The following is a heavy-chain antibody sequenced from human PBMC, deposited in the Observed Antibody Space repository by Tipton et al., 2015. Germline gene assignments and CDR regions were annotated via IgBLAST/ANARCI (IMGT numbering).Heavy chain of an antibody. CDR1: GYSISSDYF. J-gene: IGHJ4*02. V-gene: IGHV4-38-2*01. D-gene: IGHD3-9*01. Sequence: TLSLTCAVSGYSISSDYFWGWIRQPPGKGLEWIGCIYHSGSTYYNPSLKCRLSMSRDTSKNQFSLKLTSVTAADTAVYYCACQDYDSLTRDYQAVDYWGQGTLVTVSS. CDR2: IYHSGST. CDR3: ACQDYDSLTRDYQAVDY.